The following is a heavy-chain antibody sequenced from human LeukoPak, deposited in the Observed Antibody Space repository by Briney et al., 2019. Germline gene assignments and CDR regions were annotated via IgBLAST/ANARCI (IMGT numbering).Heavy chain of an antibody. CDR2: INPNSGGT. Sequence: ASVKVSCKASGYTFTGYYMHWVRQAPGQGLEWMGWINPNSGGTNYAQKFQGRVTMTRDTSISTAYMELSRLRSDDTAVYYCAKEGVPAAMIGRFDPWGQGTLVTVSS. CDR1: GYTFTGYY. CDR3: AKEGVPAAMIGRFDP. J-gene: IGHJ5*02. V-gene: IGHV1-2*02. D-gene: IGHD2-2*01.